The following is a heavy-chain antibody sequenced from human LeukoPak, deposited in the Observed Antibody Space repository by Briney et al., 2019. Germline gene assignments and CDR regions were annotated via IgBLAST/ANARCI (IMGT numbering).Heavy chain of an antibody. Sequence: GASVKVSCKASGYTFTSYGISWVRQAPGQGLEWMGWISANNGNTNYAQKLQGRVTMTTDTSTSTAYMELRSLLSDDTAVYYCARDLSLVWGSYRYTPGHWGQGTLVTVSS. CDR2: ISANNGNT. D-gene: IGHD3-16*02. J-gene: IGHJ4*02. V-gene: IGHV1-18*01. CDR1: GYTFTSYG. CDR3: ARDLSLVWGSYRYTPGH.